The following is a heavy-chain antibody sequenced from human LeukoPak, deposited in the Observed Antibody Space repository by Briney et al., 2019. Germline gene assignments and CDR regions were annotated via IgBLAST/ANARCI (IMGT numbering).Heavy chain of an antibody. Sequence: PSETLSLTCTVSGGSISSYYWSWIRQPAGKGLEWIGCIYTSGSTNYNPSLKSRVTMSVDTSKNQFSLKLSSVTAADTAVYYCARDNWNSYYYNYYGMDVWGQGTTVTVSS. V-gene: IGHV4-4*07. D-gene: IGHD1-1*01. CDR3: ARDNWNSYYYNYYGMDV. CDR2: IYTSGST. CDR1: GGSISSYY. J-gene: IGHJ6*02.